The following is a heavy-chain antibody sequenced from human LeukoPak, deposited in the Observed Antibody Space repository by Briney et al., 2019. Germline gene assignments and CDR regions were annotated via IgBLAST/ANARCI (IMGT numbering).Heavy chain of an antibody. D-gene: IGHD3-9*01. J-gene: IGHJ6*02. V-gene: IGHV4-39*07. Sequence: SETLSLTCSVSGGSIISSSYYWGWIRQPPGKGLEWIGSFYYSGSTNYNPSLKSRVTISVDTSKNQFSLKLSSVTAADTAVYYCARGGVRGKYLTGYYKGYYYYGMDVWGQGTTVTVSS. CDR1: GGSIISSSYY. CDR2: FYYSGST. CDR3: ARGGVRGKYLTGYYKGYYYYGMDV.